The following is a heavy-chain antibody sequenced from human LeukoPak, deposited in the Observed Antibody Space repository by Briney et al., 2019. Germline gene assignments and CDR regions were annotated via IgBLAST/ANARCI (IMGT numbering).Heavy chain of an antibody. V-gene: IGHV4-59*01. CDR3: ARVVRGVVTSNWFDP. Sequence: SETLSLTCTVSGDSLNTYYWTWIRQTPGEELEWIGFVASSGTSNYNPSLKSRVVISIDTSKNQFSLALTSVTPADTAVYYCARVVRGVVTSNWFDPWGQGTLVSVSS. J-gene: IGHJ5*02. D-gene: IGHD2-21*02. CDR2: VASSGTS. CDR1: GDSLNTYY.